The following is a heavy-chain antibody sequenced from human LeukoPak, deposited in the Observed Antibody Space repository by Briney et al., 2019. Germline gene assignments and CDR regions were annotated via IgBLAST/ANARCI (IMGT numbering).Heavy chain of an antibody. J-gene: IGHJ5*02. Sequence: ASQTLSLTCTVSGGSISSGNYYWTWIRQHPGKGLEWIGYIYYSGTTFYNPSLKSRVTISIDTSKNQFSLKLSFVTAADTAVYYCARDLNYYDSSGYPLPWGQGTLVTVSS. CDR1: GGSISSGNYY. D-gene: IGHD3-22*01. CDR2: IYYSGTT. CDR3: ARDLNYYDSSGYPLP. V-gene: IGHV4-31*03.